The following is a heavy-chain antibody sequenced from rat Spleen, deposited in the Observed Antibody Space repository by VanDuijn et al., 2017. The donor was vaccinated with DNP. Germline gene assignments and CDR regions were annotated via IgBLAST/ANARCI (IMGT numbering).Heavy chain of an antibody. Sequence: QVQLKESGPGLVQPSQTLSLTCTVSGFSLTTYTVSWVRQPPGKGLEWIAAMSSGGGTYYNSALKSRLSISRDTSKSQVFLKMNSLQTEDTAMYFCALAGRGALDAWGQGVMVTVSS. CDR3: ALAGRGALDA. CDR2: MSSGGGT. CDR1: GFSLTTYT. V-gene: IGHV2-6*01. D-gene: IGHD4-1*01. J-gene: IGHJ2*01.